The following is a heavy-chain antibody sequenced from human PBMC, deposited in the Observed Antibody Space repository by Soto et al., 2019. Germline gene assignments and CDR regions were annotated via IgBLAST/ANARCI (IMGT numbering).Heavy chain of an antibody. D-gene: IGHD6-13*01. CDR2: ISYDGSNK. CDR1: GFTFSSYG. J-gene: IGHJ4*02. V-gene: IGHV3-30*18. Sequence: QVQLVESGGGVVQPGRSLRLSCAASGFTFSSYGMHWVRQAPGKGLEWVAVISYDGSNKYYADSVKGRFTISRDNSKNTVYLQMNSVRAEDTAVYYCAKDLKNEDLYSSSWSVRWCFDYWGQGTLDTVSS. CDR3: AKDLKNEDLYSSSWSVRWCFDY.